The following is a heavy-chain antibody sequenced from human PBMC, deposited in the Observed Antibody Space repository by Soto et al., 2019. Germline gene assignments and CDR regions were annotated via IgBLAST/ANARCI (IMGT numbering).Heavy chain of an antibody. CDR1: GGSFSDYI. D-gene: IGHD1-26*01. Sequence: SETLSLTCDVYGGSFSDYIWTWIRQTPGKGLQWIGQINHSGSANYNPSLKSRVTISVHTSISQFSLELSSVTAADTAVYYCARGLISGSHYSGGWYYFDSWGQGTQVT. V-gene: IGHV4-34*01. CDR2: INHSGSA. CDR3: ARGLISGSHYSGGWYYFDS. J-gene: IGHJ4*02.